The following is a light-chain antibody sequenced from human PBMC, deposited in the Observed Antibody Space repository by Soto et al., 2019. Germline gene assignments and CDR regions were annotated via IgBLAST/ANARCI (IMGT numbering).Light chain of an antibody. V-gene: IGKV1-5*01. CDR2: DAS. CDR3: QRYNSASRT. J-gene: IGKJ1*01. CDR1: QNINNW. Sequence: DIQMTQSPSTLSACVGDRVTITCRASQNINNWLAWYQQKPGKAPKFLIYDASILESGVPSRFSGSGSGTEFTLTISSLQPDDFATYFCQRYNSASRTFGQGTKVEIK.